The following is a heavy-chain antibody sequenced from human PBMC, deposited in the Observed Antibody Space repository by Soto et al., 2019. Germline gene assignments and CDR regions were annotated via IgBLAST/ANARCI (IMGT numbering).Heavy chain of an antibody. V-gene: IGHV1-3*01. D-gene: IGHD6-13*01. CDR3: ARGQLDLHWFDP. CDR1: GYTFTSYA. Sequence: ASVKVSCKASGYTFTSYAMHWVRQAPGQRLEWMGWINAGNGNTKYSQKFQGRVTITRDTSASTAYMELSSLRSEDTAVYYCARGQLDLHWFDPWGQGTLVTVSS. CDR2: INAGNGNT. J-gene: IGHJ5*02.